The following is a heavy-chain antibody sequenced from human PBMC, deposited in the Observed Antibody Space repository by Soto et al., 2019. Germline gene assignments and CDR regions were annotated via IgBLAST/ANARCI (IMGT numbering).Heavy chain of an antibody. V-gene: IGHV4-34*01. CDR1: GGSFSGYY. Sequence: SETLSLTCAVYGGSFSGYYWSWIRQPPGKGLEWIGEINHSGSTNYNPSLKSRVTISVDTSKNQFSLKLSSVTAADTAVYYCASRSSWYYRDYWGQGTLVTVSS. J-gene: IGHJ4*02. CDR3: ASRSSWYYRDY. D-gene: IGHD6-13*01. CDR2: INHSGST.